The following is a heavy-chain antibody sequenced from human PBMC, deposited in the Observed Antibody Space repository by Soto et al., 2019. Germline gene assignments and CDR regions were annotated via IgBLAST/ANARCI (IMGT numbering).Heavy chain of an antibody. CDR2: ISAYNGNT. CDR1: GYTFTSYG. Sequence: ASVKVSCEASGYTFTSYGISWVRQAPGQGLEWMGWISAYNGNTNYAQKLQGRVTMTTDTSTSTAYMELRSLRSDDTAVYYCASKRGYCSSTSCYDAFDIWGQGTMVTVSS. D-gene: IGHD2-2*01. J-gene: IGHJ3*02. CDR3: ASKRGYCSSTSCYDAFDI. V-gene: IGHV1-18*01.